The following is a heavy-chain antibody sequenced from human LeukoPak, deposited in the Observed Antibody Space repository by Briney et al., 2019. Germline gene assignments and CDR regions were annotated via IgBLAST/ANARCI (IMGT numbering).Heavy chain of an antibody. CDR2: ISYDGSNK. Sequence: PGGSLRLSCAASGFTFSSYAMHWVRQAPGKGLEWVAVISYDGSNKYYADSVKGRFTISRDNAKNSLYLQMNSLRAEDTAVYYCARVSIRSGSYKNWFDPWGQGTLVTVSS. D-gene: IGHD1-26*01. CDR3: ARVSIRSGSYKNWFDP. J-gene: IGHJ5*02. V-gene: IGHV3-30-3*01. CDR1: GFTFSSYA.